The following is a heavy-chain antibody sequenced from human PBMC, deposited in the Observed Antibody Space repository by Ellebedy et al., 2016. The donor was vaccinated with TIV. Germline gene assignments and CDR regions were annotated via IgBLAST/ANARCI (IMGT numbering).Heavy chain of an antibody. CDR2: MNPNSGNT. V-gene: IGHV1-8*01. J-gene: IGHJ6*02. Sequence: ASVKVSCXASGYTFTSYDINWVRQATGQGLEWMGWMNPNSGNTGYAQKFQGRVTMTRNTSISTAYMELSSLRSEDTAVYYCATFKKGPYCSGGSCYSDYYYGMDVWGQGTTVTVPS. CDR3: ATFKKGPYCSGGSCYSDYYYGMDV. D-gene: IGHD2-15*01. CDR1: GYTFTSYD.